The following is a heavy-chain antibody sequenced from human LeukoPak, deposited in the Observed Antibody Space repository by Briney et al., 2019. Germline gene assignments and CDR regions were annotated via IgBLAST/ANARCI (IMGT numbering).Heavy chain of an antibody. J-gene: IGHJ4*02. CDR1: GGSINSGGYS. Sequence: SETLSLTCSVSGGSINSGGYSWSWIRQPPGKGLEWIGDIYRSGSTFYNLSLQRRLTISLDRSKNELSLTLTSVTAADTAVYYCARERGRAYYFDYWGLGILVIVSS. CDR2: IYRSGST. CDR3: ARERGRAYYFDY. D-gene: IGHD3-10*01. V-gene: IGHV4-30-2*01.